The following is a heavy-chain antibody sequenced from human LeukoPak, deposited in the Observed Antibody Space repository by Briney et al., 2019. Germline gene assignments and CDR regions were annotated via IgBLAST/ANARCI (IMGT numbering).Heavy chain of an antibody. CDR1: GYSFTNNW. V-gene: IGHV5-10-1*01. J-gene: IGHJ5*02. Sequence: GESLKISCKGSGYSFTNNWITWVRQMPGKGLEWMGRIDPSDSYTDYSPSFQGHVTISADKSISTAYLQWSSLKASDTAMYYCARQNWGVVVAATVHWFDPWGQGTLVTVSS. CDR2: IDPSDSYT. CDR3: ARQNWGVVVAATVHWFDP. D-gene: IGHD2-15*01.